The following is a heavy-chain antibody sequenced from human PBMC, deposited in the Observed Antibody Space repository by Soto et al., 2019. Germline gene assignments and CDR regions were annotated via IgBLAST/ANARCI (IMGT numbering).Heavy chain of an antibody. V-gene: IGHV3-23*01. CDR1: VFTFISYA. J-gene: IGHJ3*02. CDR3: ARVPRITMIVVVILQGAFDI. CDR2: ISGSGGST. D-gene: IGHD3-22*01. Sequence: PGWSLRLSCASSVFTFISYAMSWVRQAPGKGLEWVSAISGSGGSTYYADSVKGRFTISRDNSKNTLYLQMNSLRAEDTAVYYCARVPRITMIVVVILQGAFDIWGQGTMVTVSS.